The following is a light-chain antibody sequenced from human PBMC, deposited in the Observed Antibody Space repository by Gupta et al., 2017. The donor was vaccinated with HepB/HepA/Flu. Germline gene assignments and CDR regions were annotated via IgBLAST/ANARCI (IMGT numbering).Light chain of an antibody. CDR2: GAS. J-gene: IGKJ1*01. V-gene: IGKV1-27*01. Sequence: DSQMAKSPSSLSASVGDRVTITCRASQGISNYLAWYQQKPGQVPKLLIHGASTLHSGVPSRFSGSGSGTDFTLTISSLQSEDFATYYCQQYNSAPWTFGQGTKVEI. CDR1: QGISNY. CDR3: QQYNSAPWT.